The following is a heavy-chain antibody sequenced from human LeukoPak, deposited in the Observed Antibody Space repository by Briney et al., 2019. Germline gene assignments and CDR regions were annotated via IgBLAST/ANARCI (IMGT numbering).Heavy chain of an antibody. CDR3: AKGAYYDFWSGYFHFDY. CDR2: ISWNSGSI. V-gene: IGHV3-9*03. D-gene: IGHD3-3*01. Sequence: PGRSLRLSCAASGFTFDDYAMHWVRQAPGKGLEWVSGISWNSGSIGYADSVKGRFTISRDNAKNSLYLQMNSLRAEDMALYYCAKGAYYDFWSGYFHFDYWGQGTLVTVS. J-gene: IGHJ4*02. CDR1: GFTFDDYA.